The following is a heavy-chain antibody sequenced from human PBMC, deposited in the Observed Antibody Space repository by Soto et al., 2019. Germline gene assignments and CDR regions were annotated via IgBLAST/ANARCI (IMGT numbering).Heavy chain of an antibody. CDR2: IVVGSGNT. V-gene: IGHV1-58*01. CDR3: ASFHGLSSGYSSSSSYYYYGMDV. CDR1: GFTFTSSA. J-gene: IGHJ6*02. Sequence: SVKVSCKASGFTFTSSAVQWVRQARGQRLEWIGWIVVGSGNTNYAQKLQERVTITSDMSTSTAYKELSSLRSEDTAVYYCASFHGLSSGYSSSSSYYYYGMDVWGQGTTVTVSS. D-gene: IGHD6-6*01.